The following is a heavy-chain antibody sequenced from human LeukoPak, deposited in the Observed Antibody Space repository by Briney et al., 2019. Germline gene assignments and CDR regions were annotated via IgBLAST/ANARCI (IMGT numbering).Heavy chain of an antibody. J-gene: IGHJ6*02. CDR1: GGTFSSYA. CDR2: IIPIFGTA. Sequence: HGASVKVSCKASGGTFSSYAISWVRQAPGQGLEWMGGIIPIFGTANFAQKFQGRVTITADESTSTAYMELSSLRSEDTAMYYCARGESSRWSSPVSTTHFYSTMDVWGQGTTVTVSS. V-gene: IGHV1-69*13. D-gene: IGHD6-13*01. CDR3: ARGESSRWSSPVSTTHFYSTMDV.